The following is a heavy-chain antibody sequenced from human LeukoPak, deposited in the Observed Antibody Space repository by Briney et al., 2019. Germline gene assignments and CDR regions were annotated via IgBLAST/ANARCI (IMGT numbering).Heavy chain of an antibody. CDR1: GFSFSTYY. D-gene: IGHD2-21*01. Sequence: GGSQRLSYAASGFSFSTYYMSWVRQAPGKGLEWISVLFSGGDTYYADSVKDRFGVSRDRSSETLFLQMNSLRVDDTGVYYCARQGFDSGFDYWGHGTTVSVSS. CDR2: LFSGGDT. CDR3: ARQGFDSGFDY. J-gene: IGHJ4*01. V-gene: IGHV3-66*04.